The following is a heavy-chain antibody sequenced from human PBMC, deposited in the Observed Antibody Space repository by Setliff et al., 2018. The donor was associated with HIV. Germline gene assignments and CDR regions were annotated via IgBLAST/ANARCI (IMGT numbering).Heavy chain of an antibody. D-gene: IGHD3-10*01. V-gene: IGHV3-7*01. J-gene: IGHJ4*02. CDR3: ARDLVTMVIDYFDY. CDR2: IKQDGSEK. CDR1: GGSFSGYY. Sequence: ETLSLTCAVYGGSFSGYYWSWIRQPPGKGLEWVANIKQDGSEKYYVDSVKGRFTISRDNAKNSLYLQMNSLRAEDTAVYYCARDLVTMVIDYFDYWGQGTLVTVSS.